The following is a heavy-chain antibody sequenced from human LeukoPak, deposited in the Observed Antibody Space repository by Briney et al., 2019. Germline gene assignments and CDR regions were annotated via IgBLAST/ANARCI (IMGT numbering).Heavy chain of an antibody. D-gene: IGHD2-15*01. J-gene: IGHJ5*02. Sequence: ASVKVSCKASGYTFTGYYMHWVRQAPGQGLEWMGWINPSSGGTNYAQKFQGRVTMTRDTSISTAYMELSRLRSDDTAVYYCARDGDPRYSAPYNWFDPWGQGTLVTVSS. CDR2: INPSSGGT. CDR1: GYTFTGYY. CDR3: ARDGDPRYSAPYNWFDP. V-gene: IGHV1-2*02.